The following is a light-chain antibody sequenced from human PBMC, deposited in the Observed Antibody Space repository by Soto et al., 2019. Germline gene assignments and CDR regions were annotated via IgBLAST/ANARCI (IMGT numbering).Light chain of an antibody. Sequence: QSALTQPASVSGSPGQSITISCTGTSSDVGDYNYVSWYQQHPGKAPKLMIYEVSNRPSGVSNRFSGSKSGNTASLTISGLQAEDEADYYCSSYTSNTNYVFGDGTKVTVL. CDR2: EVS. V-gene: IGLV2-14*01. CDR3: SSYTSNTNYV. CDR1: SSDVGDYNY. J-gene: IGLJ1*01.